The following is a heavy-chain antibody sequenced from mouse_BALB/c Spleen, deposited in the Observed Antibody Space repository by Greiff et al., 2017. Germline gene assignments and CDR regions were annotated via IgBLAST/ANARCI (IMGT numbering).Heavy chain of an antibody. V-gene: IGHV1S135*01. D-gene: IGHD2-14*01. CDR1: GYSFTGYN. Sequence: VQLQQSGAELMKPGVSVMISCKASGYSFTGYNMNWVKQSNGKSLEWIGNIDPYYGGTSYNQKFKGKATLTVDKSSSTAYMQLKSLTSEDSAVYYCARGALYRIAMDYWGQGTSVTGSS. CDR2: IDPYYGGT. CDR3: ARGALYRIAMDY. J-gene: IGHJ4*01.